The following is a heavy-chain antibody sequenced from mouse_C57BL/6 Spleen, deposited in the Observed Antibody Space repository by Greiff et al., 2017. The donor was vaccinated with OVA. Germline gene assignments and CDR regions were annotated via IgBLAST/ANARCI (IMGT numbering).Heavy chain of an antibody. Sequence: VQLKESGPGLVAPSQSLSITCTVSGVSLTSYAISWVRQPPGKGLEWLGVIWTGGGTNYNSALKSRLSISKDNSKSQVFLKMNSLQTDDTARYYCARIYYGSSYFYWYFDVWGTGTTVTVSS. CDR2: IWTGGGT. V-gene: IGHV2-9-1*01. D-gene: IGHD1-1*01. CDR1: GVSLTSYA. J-gene: IGHJ1*03. CDR3: ARIYYGSSYFYWYFDV.